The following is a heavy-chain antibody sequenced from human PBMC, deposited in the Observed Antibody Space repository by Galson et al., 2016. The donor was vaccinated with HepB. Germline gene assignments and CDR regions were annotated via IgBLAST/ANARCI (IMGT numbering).Heavy chain of an antibody. V-gene: IGHV3-74*01. D-gene: IGHD6-19*01. CDR1: GFTLSSYW. CDR3: ARDLAGRFAD. J-gene: IGHJ4*02. Sequence: SLRLSCAASGFTLSSYWMHWVRQSPGKGLEWVSRINEDGRITDYADSVKGRFTISRDNAKNTLYLQMISLRVEDTAVYYCARDLAGRFADWGQGTLVTASS. CDR2: INEDGRIT.